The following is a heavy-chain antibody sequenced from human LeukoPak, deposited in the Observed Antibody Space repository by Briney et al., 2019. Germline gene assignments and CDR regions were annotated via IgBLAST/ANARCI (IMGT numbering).Heavy chain of an antibody. J-gene: IGHJ5*02. CDR1: GFTFSDYW. CDR2: INQAGTDA. Sequence: PGGSLRLSCTGTGFTFSDYWMDWVRQAPGKGLEWVANINQAGTDAYYVDSVKGRFTISRDNAKNSLYLQMNSLRAEDTAVYYCARDLKKLRAVNWFDPWGQGTLVTVSS. CDR3: ARDLKKLRAVNWFDP. V-gene: IGHV3-7*01. D-gene: IGHD3-10*01.